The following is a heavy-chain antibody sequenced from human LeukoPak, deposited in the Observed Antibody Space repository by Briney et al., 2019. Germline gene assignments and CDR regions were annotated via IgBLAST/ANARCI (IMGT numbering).Heavy chain of an antibody. CDR1: GFTFSGSA. J-gene: IGHJ4*02. CDR3: TTIAAAGHFDY. Sequence: WGTLSLSCAASGFTFSGSAMHWVRQASGKGREGVGRIRSKANSYATAYAASVKGTVTISRNDSNNKAYMQMNSVTTEDTSVYYCTTIAAAGHFDYWGQGALVTVSS. V-gene: IGHV3-73*01. D-gene: IGHD6-13*01. CDR2: IRSKANSYAT.